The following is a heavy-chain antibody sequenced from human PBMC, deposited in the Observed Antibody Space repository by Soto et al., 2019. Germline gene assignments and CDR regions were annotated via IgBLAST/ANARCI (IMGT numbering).Heavy chain of an antibody. Sequence: ASVKVSCKASGYTFTTYGISWVRQAPGQGLEWMGWISTAHSDIGYAQKFQGRVTMTTDTSTSTAFMEMRGLTSDDTAVYYYDFWGQGTLVTVSS. J-gene: IGHJ4*02. CDR1: GYTFTTYG. CDR3: DF. CDR2: ISTAHSDI. V-gene: IGHV1-18*01.